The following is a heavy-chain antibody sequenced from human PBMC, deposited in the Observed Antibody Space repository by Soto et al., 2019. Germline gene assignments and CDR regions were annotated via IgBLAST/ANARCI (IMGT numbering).Heavy chain of an antibody. CDR1: GYTFTSYG. CDR2: ISAYNGNT. V-gene: IGHV1-18*01. J-gene: IGHJ6*02. CDR3: ARDVGPLWFGELGGYYYGMDV. Sequence: ASVKVSCKASGYTFTSYGISWVRQAPGQGLEWMGWISAYNGNTNYAQKLQGRVTMTTDTSTSTAYMELRSLRSDDTAVYYCARDVGPLWFGELGGYYYGMDVWGQGTTVTVSS. D-gene: IGHD3-10*01.